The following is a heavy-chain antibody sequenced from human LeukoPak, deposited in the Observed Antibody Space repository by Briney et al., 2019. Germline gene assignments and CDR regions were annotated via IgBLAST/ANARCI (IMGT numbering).Heavy chain of an antibody. J-gene: IGHJ4*02. CDR3: ARFMDFDY. D-gene: IGHD3-10*01. CDR1: GYTFSDYY. Sequence: GASVKVSCKASGYTFSDYYIHWVRQAPGQGLEWMGWINPNTGATNYAQTFQGRVTMTRDTSISTAYMELSRLRSDDTAVYYCARFMDFDYWGQGTLVTVSS. V-gene: IGHV1-2*02. CDR2: INPNTGAT.